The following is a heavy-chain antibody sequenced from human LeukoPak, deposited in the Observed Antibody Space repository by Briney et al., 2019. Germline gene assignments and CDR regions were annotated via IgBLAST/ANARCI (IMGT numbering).Heavy chain of an antibody. CDR3: ARDLGDVDI. Sequence: PSETLSLTCAVYGGSFSGYYWSWIRQPPGKGLEWIGEINHSGSTNYNPSLKSRVTISVDTSKNQFSLKLSSVTAADTAVYYCARDLGDVDIWGQGTMVTVSS. V-gene: IGHV4-34*01. J-gene: IGHJ3*02. D-gene: IGHD2-21*02. CDR2: INHSGST. CDR1: GGSFSGYY.